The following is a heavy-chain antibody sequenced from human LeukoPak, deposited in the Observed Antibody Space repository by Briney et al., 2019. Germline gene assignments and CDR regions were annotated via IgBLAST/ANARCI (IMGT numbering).Heavy chain of an antibody. CDR1: GFTFSSYE. V-gene: IGHV3-48*03. CDR2: ISSSGSTI. D-gene: IGHD6-19*01. CDR3: ASPGYSSGWYWWYFDL. J-gene: IGHJ2*01. Sequence: GGSLRLSCAASGFTFSSYEMNWVCQAPGKGLEWVSYISSSGSTIYYADSVKGRFTISRDNAKNSLYLQMNSLRAEDTAVYYCASPGYSSGWYWWYFDLWGRGTLVTVSS.